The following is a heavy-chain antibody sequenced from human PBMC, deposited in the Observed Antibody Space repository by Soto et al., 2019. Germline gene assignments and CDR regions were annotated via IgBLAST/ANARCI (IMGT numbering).Heavy chain of an antibody. V-gene: IGHV1-46*04. J-gene: IGHJ4*02. CDR3: ARDLAAADY. CDR2: FNPMSGST. D-gene: IGHD6-13*01. Sequence: QVQLVQSGAEVKKPGASVKISCKTSGYIFINYYIHWVRQAPGQGSEWVALFNPMSGSTNYAQKLQGRVTVTSDTSTSTVYMELSSLISKDTAVYYCARDLAAADYWGQGTLVTVSS. CDR1: GYIFINYY.